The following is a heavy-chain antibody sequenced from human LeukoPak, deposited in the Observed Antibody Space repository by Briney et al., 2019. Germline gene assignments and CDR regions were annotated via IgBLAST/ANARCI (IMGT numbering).Heavy chain of an antibody. CDR2: IYYSGST. CDR3: ARARSSGYLRGAFDI. Sequence: SETLSLTCTVSGGSISSYYWSWIRQPPGRGLEWIGYIYYSGSTNYNPSLKSRVTISVDTSKNQFSLKLSSVTAADTAVYYCARARSSGYLRGAFDIWGQGTMVTVSS. V-gene: IGHV4-59*01. D-gene: IGHD3-22*01. CDR1: GGSISSYY. J-gene: IGHJ3*02.